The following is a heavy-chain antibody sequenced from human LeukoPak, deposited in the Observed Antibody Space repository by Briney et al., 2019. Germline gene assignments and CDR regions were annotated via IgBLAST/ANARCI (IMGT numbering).Heavy chain of an antibody. Sequence: GGSLRLSCAASGFTYGTYAVSWVRQAPGKGLDWVSAISDNGAATYYADSVRGRFTVSRDNSINTVYLQMNSLRAEDTVFYYCARAEGYGAIDYWGQGTLVTVSS. J-gene: IGHJ4*02. V-gene: IGHV3-23*01. CDR3: ARAEGYGAIDY. CDR1: GFTYGTYA. D-gene: IGHD5-12*01. CDR2: ISDNGAAT.